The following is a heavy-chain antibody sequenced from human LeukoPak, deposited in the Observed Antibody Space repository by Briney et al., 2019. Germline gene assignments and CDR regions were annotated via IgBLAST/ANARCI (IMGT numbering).Heavy chain of an antibody. J-gene: IGHJ4*02. V-gene: IGHV1-69*04. Sequence: SVTVSYKAAGGTFSNYAFSWVRQAPGQGLEWMGRIIPMVGLSNNAQRFQGRVAITADKSTSTVYMEVRNLRSEDTAVYYCARVARAGDYQEIDYWGPGTLVTVAS. CDR2: IIPMVGLS. D-gene: IGHD2-21*01. CDR3: ARVARAGDYQEIDY. CDR1: GGTFSNYA.